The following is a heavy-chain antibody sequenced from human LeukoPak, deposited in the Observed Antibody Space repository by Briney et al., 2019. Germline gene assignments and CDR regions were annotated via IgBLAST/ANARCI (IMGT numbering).Heavy chain of an antibody. V-gene: IGHV1-2*02. Sequence: ATVKVSCKASGYTFTGYYMHWVRQAPGQGLEWMGWINPNSGGTNYAQKFQGRVTMTRDTSISTAYMELSRLRSDDTAVYYCARVGRVCSSTSCYSPSYYYYMDVWGKGTTVTVSS. CDR2: INPNSGGT. D-gene: IGHD2-2*01. CDR3: ARVGRVCSSTSCYSPSYYYYMDV. CDR1: GYTFTGYY. J-gene: IGHJ6*03.